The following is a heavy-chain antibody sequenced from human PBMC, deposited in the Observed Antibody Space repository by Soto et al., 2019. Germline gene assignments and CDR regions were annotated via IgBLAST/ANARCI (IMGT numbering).Heavy chain of an antibody. V-gene: IGHV4-59*01. CDR1: VGSISLYY. CDR2: IYSSGST. Sequence: PSETLSLTCTVSVGSISLYYWSWIRQSPGKGLEWIGRIYSSGSTTYNPSFKSRVTMSVDTSKNQFSLRLGSVTAADTAIYYCARYVLRGLIGAFDFWGQGTLVTVSS. D-gene: IGHD3-10*01. CDR3: ARYVLRGLIGAFDF. J-gene: IGHJ4*02.